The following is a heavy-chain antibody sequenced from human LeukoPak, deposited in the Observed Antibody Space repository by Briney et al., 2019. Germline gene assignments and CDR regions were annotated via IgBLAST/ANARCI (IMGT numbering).Heavy chain of an antibody. V-gene: IGHV3-33*01. D-gene: IGHD5-24*01. CDR2: IWYDGSNN. CDR3: ARPTATWLQGGDDAFDI. J-gene: IGHJ3*02. CDR1: GFTFSSYG. Sequence: PGRSLRLSCAASGFTFSSYGMHWVRQAPGKGLEWVAVIWYDGSNNYYADSVKGRFTISRDNSKNTLYLQMNSLRAEDTAVYYCARPTATWLQGGDDAFDIWGQGTVVTVSS.